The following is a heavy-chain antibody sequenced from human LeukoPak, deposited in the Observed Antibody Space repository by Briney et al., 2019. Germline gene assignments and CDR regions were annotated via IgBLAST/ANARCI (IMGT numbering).Heavy chain of an antibody. V-gene: IGHV3-33*06. CDR3: AKASVNYYDSSGYFPGRSYYYYYMDV. CDR2: IWYDGSNK. D-gene: IGHD3-22*01. Sequence: GGSLRLSCAASGFTFSSYGMHWVRQAPGKGLEWVAVIWYDGSNKYYADSVKGRFTISRDNSKNTLYLQMNSLRAEDTAVYYCAKASVNYYDSSGYFPGRSYYYYYMDVWGKGTTVTVSS. J-gene: IGHJ6*03. CDR1: GFTFSSYG.